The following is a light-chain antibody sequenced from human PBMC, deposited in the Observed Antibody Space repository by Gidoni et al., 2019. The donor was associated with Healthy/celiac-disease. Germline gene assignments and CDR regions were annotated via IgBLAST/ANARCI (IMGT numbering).Light chain of an antibody. V-gene: IGKV3-11*01. CDR3: QQRSNWPPIT. J-gene: IGKJ5*01. CDR1: QSVSSY. Sequence: EIVLTQSPAPLSLSPGERATLSCRDSQSVSSYLACYHQKPGQAPRILIYDASNRATGIPARSSCSGSGTDFTLTISSLEPEDFAVYYCQQRSNWPPITFGQGTRLEIK. CDR2: DAS.